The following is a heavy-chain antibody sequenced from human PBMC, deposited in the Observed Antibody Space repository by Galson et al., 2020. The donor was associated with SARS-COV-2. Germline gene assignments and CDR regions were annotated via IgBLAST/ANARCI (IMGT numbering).Heavy chain of an antibody. Sequence: SETLSPTCAVSGTSISSGSYSWNWIRQPPGKGLEWTGYISHSGGTYYNPSLKSRVTISGDRSKNQFSLRLSSVTAADTAVYYCARGLDGTGRFNGWDYWGQGTLVTVSS. J-gene: IGHJ4*02. CDR1: GTSISSGSYS. V-gene: IGHV4-30-2*01. CDR3: ARGLDGTGRFNGWDY. D-gene: IGHD2-8*02. CDR2: ISHSGGT.